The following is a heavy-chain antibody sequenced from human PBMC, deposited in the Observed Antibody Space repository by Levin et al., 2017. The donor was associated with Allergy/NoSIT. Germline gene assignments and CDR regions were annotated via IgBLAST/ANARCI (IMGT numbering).Heavy chain of an antibody. CDR2: IYLSGST. D-gene: IGHD5-18*01. Sequence: TSETLSLTCAVSGGSISSGGYSWSWIRQPPGTGLEWIGNIYLSGSTYYNPSLKSRVTISVDRSKNQFSLNLSSVTAADTAVYYCARVAGYSYGYCFDYWGQGTLVTVSS. J-gene: IGHJ4*02. V-gene: IGHV4-30-2*01. CDR3: ARVAGYSYGYCFDY. CDR1: GGSISSGGYS.